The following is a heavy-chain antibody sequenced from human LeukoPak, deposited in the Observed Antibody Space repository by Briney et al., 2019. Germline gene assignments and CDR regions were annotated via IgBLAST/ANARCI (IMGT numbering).Heavy chain of an antibody. J-gene: IGHJ2*01. D-gene: IGHD5-18*01. CDR2: IYHSGST. CDR1: GGSISSSSYY. V-gene: IGHV4-39*07. Sequence: ETLSLTCTVSGGSISSSSYYWGWIRQPPGKGLEWIGSIYHSGSTYYNPSLKSRVTISVDTSKTQFSLKLSSVTAADTAVYYCAAISVDTAMAKAYFDLWGRGTLVTVSS. CDR3: AAISVDTAMAKAYFDL.